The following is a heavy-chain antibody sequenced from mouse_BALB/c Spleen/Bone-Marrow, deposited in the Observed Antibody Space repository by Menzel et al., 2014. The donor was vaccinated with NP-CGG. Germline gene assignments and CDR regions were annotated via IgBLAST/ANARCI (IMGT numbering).Heavy chain of an antibody. CDR1: GYAFSSYW. CDR3: ARWYRDPHFAMDY. D-gene: IGHD2-14*01. Sequence: VQLQQSGAELVRPGSSVKISCKASGYAFSSYWMNWVKQRPGQGLEWIGQIYPGDGDTNYNGNFKDKATLTVDRSSSTAFMQLSSLTSEDSAAYFCARWYRDPHFAMDYWGPGTSVTVSS. V-gene: IGHV1-80*01. CDR2: IYPGDGDT. J-gene: IGHJ4*01.